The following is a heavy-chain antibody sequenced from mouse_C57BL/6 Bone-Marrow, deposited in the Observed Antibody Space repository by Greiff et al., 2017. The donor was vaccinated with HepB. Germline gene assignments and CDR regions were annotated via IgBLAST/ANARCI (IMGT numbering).Heavy chain of an antibody. CDR3: ARDRTMVTTLYYYAMDY. Sequence: QVQLQQSGPELVKPGASVKISCKASGYAFSSSWMNWVKQRPGKGLEWIGRMYPGDGDTNYNGKFKGKATLTADKSSSTAYMQLSSLTSEDSAVYFCARDRTMVTTLYYYAMDYWGQGTSVTVSS. D-gene: IGHD2-1*01. J-gene: IGHJ4*01. CDR2: MYPGDGDT. CDR1: GYAFSSSW. V-gene: IGHV1-82*01.